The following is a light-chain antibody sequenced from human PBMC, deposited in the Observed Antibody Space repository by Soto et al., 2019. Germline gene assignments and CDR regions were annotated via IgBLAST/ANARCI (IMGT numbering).Light chain of an antibody. CDR1: QSVSSSY. V-gene: IGKV3-20*01. CDR3: QHYGSAPRT. CDR2: GAS. J-gene: IGKJ1*01. Sequence: EIVLTQSPGTLSLSPGERATLSCRASQSVSSSYLAWYQQKPGQAPRLLIYGASSRATGIPDRFSGSGSGTDTPSIISRLEPEDSAVYCWQHYGSAPRTFGQGTQVEIK.